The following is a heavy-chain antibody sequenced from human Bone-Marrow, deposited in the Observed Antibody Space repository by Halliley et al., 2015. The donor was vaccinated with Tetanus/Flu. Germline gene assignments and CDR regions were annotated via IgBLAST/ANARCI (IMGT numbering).Heavy chain of an antibody. CDR1: GYSFTAYW. D-gene: IGHD1-1*01. Sequence: QLVQSGTEVKKPGESLKISRKASGYSFTAYWIGWVRHMPGEGLEWMGVVYPDDSDARYSPSFEGHITISADKSISTAFLQWNSLKASDTAIYYCARGGGNWDPFDYWGQGTLVTVSS. V-gene: IGHV5-51*01. CDR2: VYPDDSDA. J-gene: IGHJ4*02. CDR3: ARGGGNWDPFDY.